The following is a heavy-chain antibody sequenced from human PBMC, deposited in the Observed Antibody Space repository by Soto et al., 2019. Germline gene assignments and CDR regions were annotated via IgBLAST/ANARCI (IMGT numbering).Heavy chain of an antibody. CDR3: VKFEGHPLEYWYLDF. Sequence: EVQLLESGGGLVQPGGSLRLSCAASGFTFSAYAMGWVRQAPGKGLEWVSTIHGGGGATHYADSVKGRFTISRDDSKNTLYAQMNSLRAEDTAVYSCVKFEGHPLEYWYLDFWGRGTLVTVSS. CDR2: IHGGGGAT. J-gene: IGHJ2*01. V-gene: IGHV3-23*01. CDR1: GFTFSAYA. D-gene: IGHD1-1*01.